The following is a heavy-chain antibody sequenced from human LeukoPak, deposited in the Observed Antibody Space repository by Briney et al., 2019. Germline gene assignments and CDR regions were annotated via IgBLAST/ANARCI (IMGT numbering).Heavy chain of an antibody. CDR2: IRPDGTEK. CDR1: GFVFSNYW. Sequence: GGSLRLSCAASGFVFSNYWMSWVRQAPGKGLEWVANIRPDGTEKYYVDSLKGRFTISRDNAKNSLYLQMNSLRVEDTAVYYCARGGNSSWDYWGQGALVTVSS. J-gene: IGHJ4*02. CDR3: ARGGNSSWDY. V-gene: IGHV3-7*01. D-gene: IGHD6-6*01.